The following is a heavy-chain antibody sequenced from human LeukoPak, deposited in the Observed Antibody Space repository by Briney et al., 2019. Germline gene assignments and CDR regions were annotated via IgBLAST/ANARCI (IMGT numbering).Heavy chain of an antibody. V-gene: IGHV3-21*04. J-gene: IGHJ4*02. CDR3: AGSGSHVY. D-gene: IGHD1-26*01. CDR1: GSTFSSYS. Sequence: PGGSLRLSCAASGSTFSSYSMNWVRQAPGKGLEWVSSISESSAHIYYADSIKGRFTISRDNAKNSLYLQMNSLRAEDTAVYYCAGSGSHVYWGQGTLVTVSS. CDR2: ISESSAHI.